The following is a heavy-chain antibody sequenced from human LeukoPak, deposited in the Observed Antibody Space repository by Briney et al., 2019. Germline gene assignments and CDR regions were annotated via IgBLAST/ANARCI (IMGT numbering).Heavy chain of an antibody. CDR1: GYTFTSYG. J-gene: IGHJ3*02. D-gene: IGHD3-22*01. CDR3: ARDSGYYDSSGSLASDAFDI. CDR2: IIPIFGTA. Sequence: SVKVSCKASGYTFTSYGISWVRQAPGQGLEWMGGIIPIFGTANYAQKFQGRVTITADESTSTAYMELSSLRSEDTAVYYCARDSGYYDSSGSLASDAFDIWGQGTMVTVSS. V-gene: IGHV1-69*13.